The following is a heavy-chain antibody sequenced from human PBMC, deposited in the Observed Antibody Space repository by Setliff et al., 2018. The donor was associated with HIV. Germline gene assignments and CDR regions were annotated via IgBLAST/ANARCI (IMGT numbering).Heavy chain of an antibody. V-gene: IGHV1-69*13. CDR1: GGTFNSFA. CDR3: TRHRVVPAALNWFDP. CDR2: IIPIFGEA. J-gene: IGHJ5*02. Sequence: SVKVSCKASGGTFNSFAINWVRQAPGQGLEWIGKIIPIFGEANYAQRFQGRVTITADESASTAYMELSSLRSEDAAVYYCTRHRVVPAALNWFDPWGQGTLVTVSS. D-gene: IGHD2-2*01.